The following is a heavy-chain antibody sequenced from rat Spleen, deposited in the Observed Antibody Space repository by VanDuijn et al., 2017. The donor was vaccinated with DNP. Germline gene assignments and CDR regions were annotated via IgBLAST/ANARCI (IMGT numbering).Heavy chain of an antibody. CDR1: GFSLTSNN. Sequence: QVQLKESGPGLVQPSQTLSLTCTVAGFSLTSNNVHWLRQPPGKGLEWMGVIWNNGGTRYNSVLKSRLTITRDNSKNQVFLKMNSLQIEDTATYYCARDLLRWRRGFAYWGQGTLVTVSS. CDR3: ARDLLRWRRGFAY. J-gene: IGHJ3*01. D-gene: IGHD1-11*01. V-gene: IGHV2-41*01. CDR2: IWNNGGT.